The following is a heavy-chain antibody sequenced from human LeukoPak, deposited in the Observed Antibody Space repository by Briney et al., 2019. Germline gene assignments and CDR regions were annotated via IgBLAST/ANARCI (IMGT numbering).Heavy chain of an antibody. CDR1: GYTFTSYD. Sequence: ASVKVSCKASGYTFTSYDIHWVRQATGQGLEWMGWMNPNSGNTGYAQKFQGRVTMTRNTSISTAYMELSSLRSEDTAVYYCARVAGRSRGVFDPWGQGTLVTVSS. CDR3: ARVAGRSRGVFDP. J-gene: IGHJ5*02. CDR2: MNPNSGNT. V-gene: IGHV1-8*01. D-gene: IGHD3-22*01.